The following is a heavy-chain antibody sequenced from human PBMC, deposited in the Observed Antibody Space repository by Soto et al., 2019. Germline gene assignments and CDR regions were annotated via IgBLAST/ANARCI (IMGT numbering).Heavy chain of an antibody. Sequence: QVQLQESGPGLVKPSQTLSLTCTVSGGSISSGDYYWSWIRRPPGKGLEWIGYIYYSGTTYYNPSVKSRVTISVDTSKNLFSLKLNSVTAADTAVYYCSQYSSAWGFDYWGQGTLVTVSS. V-gene: IGHV4-30-4*01. CDR1: GGSISSGDYY. D-gene: IGHD6-19*01. J-gene: IGHJ4*02. CDR3: SQYSSAWGFDY. CDR2: IYYSGTT.